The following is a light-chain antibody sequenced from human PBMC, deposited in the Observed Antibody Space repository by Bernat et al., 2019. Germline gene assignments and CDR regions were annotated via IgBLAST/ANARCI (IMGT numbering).Light chain of an antibody. V-gene: IGLV2-14*01. CDR1: SSDGGGYNY. CDR2: DVS. CDR3: SSYTSSSTYV. Sequence: QSALTPPASVSGSPGQSITISCTGTSSDGGGYNYVSWYQQHPGKAPKLMIYDVSNRPSGVSNRFSGSKSGNTASLTISGLQAEDEADYYCSSYTSSSTYVFGTGTTVTVL. J-gene: IGLJ1*01.